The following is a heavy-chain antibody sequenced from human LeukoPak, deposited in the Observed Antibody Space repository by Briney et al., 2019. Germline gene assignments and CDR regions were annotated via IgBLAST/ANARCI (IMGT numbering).Heavy chain of an antibody. CDR2: ISAYNGNT. V-gene: IGHV1-18*01. CDR3: ASVTMVRGVIIFDP. D-gene: IGHD3-10*01. CDR1: GYTFTSYG. J-gene: IGHJ5*02. Sequence: ASVKVSCKASGYTFTSYGISWVRQAPGQGLEWMGWISAYNGNTNYAQKLQGRVTMTTDTSTSTAYMELRSLRSDDTAVYYCASVTMVRGVIIFDPWGQGTLVTVSS.